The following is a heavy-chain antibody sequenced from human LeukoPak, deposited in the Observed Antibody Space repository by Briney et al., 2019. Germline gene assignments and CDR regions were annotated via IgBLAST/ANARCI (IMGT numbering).Heavy chain of an antibody. CDR3: AKLDSSGYYYYYYMDV. CDR1: GFTFSSYA. CDR2: ISSNGGST. J-gene: IGHJ6*03. Sequence: GGSLRLSCAASGFTFSSYAMHWVRQAPGKGLEYVSAISSNGGSTYYANSVKGRFTISRDNSKNTLYLQMGSLRAEDTAVYYCAKLDSSGYYYYYYMDVWGKGTTVTISS. V-gene: IGHV3-64*01. D-gene: IGHD3-22*01.